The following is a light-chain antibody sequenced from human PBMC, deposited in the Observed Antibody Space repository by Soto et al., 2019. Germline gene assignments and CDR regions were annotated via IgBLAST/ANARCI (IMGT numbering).Light chain of an antibody. J-gene: IGKJ5*01. CDR2: AAS. CDR1: QGISSY. Sequence: DTQLTQSPSFLSASVGDRVTITCRASQGISSYLAWYQQKPGKAPKLLIYAASTLQSGVPSRFSGSGSGTEFTLKISSLQPEDFATYYCQQLNSYPFTFGQGTRLEIK. CDR3: QQLNSYPFT. V-gene: IGKV1-9*01.